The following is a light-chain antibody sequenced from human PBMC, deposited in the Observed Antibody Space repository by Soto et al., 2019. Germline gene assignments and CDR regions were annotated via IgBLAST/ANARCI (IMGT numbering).Light chain of an antibody. CDR3: CSYAGSSTSVV. CDR1: SSDVGSYNL. Sequence: QSVLTQPASVSGSPGQSITISCTGTSSDVGSYNLVSWYQQHPGKAPKLMIYEGSKRPSGVSNRFSGSKYGNTASLTRSGLQAEDEADYYCCSYAGSSTSVVFGGGTKLTVL. V-gene: IGLV2-23*01. J-gene: IGLJ2*01. CDR2: EGS.